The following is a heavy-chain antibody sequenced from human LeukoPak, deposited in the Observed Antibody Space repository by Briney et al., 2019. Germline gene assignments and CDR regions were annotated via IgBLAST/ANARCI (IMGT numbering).Heavy chain of an antibody. Sequence: GGSLRLSCAASGSTFSNAWMTWVRQAPGKGLEWVGRIQSKADGGTTDYAAPVKGRFTISRDDSKNTLYLQMNSLKTEDTAVYYCTTVLWFGQSRSDYWGQGALVTVSS. J-gene: IGHJ4*02. CDR2: IQSKADGGTT. D-gene: IGHD3-10*01. CDR1: GSTFSNAW. V-gene: IGHV3-15*01. CDR3: TTVLWFGQSRSDY.